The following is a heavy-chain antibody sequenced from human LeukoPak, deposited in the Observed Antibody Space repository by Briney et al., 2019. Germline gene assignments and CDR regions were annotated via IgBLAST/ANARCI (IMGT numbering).Heavy chain of an antibody. D-gene: IGHD3-16*01. CDR3: ARDGVLDYYYYYMDV. CDR2: IYTSGST. J-gene: IGHJ6*03. Sequence: SQTLSLTCTVSGGSISSGSYYWSWIRQPAGKGLEWIGRIYTSGSTNYNPSLKSRVTISVDTSKNQFSLKLSSVTAADTAVYCCARDGVLDYYYYYMDVWGKGTTVTVSS. CDR1: GGSISSGSYY. V-gene: IGHV4-61*02.